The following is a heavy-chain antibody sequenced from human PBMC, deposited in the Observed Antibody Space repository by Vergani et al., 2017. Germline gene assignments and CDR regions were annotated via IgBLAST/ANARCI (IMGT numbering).Heavy chain of an antibody. CDR2: INSDGSST. D-gene: IGHD6-6*01. CDR1: GFTVSSNY. V-gene: IGHV3-74*02. J-gene: IGHJ4*02. Sequence: EVQLVETGGGLIQSGGSLRLSCAASGFTVSSNYMSWVRQAPGKGLEWVSRINSDGSSTSYADSVKGRFTISRDNAKNTLYLQMNSLRAEDTAVYYCARWEYSSSPFDYWGQGTLVTVSS. CDR3: ARWEYSSSPFDY.